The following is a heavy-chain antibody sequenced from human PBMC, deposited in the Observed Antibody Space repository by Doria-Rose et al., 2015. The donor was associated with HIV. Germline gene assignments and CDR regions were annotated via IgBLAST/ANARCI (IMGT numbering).Heavy chain of an antibody. CDR1: GYTFTNYF. CDR3: ARTILGAALDLDY. V-gene: IGHV1-2*02. D-gene: IGHD3-3*01. CDR2: INPKSGGT. J-gene: IGHJ4*02. Sequence: VSCKASGYTFTNYFLHWVRQAPGQGLEWMGWINPKSGGTNYAQMFQGRVTMTWDTSISTVHMELSRLKYDDTAVYYCARTILGAALDLDYWGQGTLVSVFS.